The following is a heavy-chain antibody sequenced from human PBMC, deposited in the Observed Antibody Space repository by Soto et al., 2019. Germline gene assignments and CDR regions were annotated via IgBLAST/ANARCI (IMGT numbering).Heavy chain of an antibody. V-gene: IGHV3-21*01. J-gene: IGHJ2*01. Sequence: EVQLVESGGGLVKPGGSLRLSCAASGFSFSSYSMNWVRQAPGKGLEWVSSISSSRSYIYYADSVKGRFTISRDNAKKSLYLQMNSLRAEDTAVYYCARDYASSSPGWYFDLWGRRTLVTVSS. CDR2: ISSSRSYI. CDR1: GFSFSSYS. D-gene: IGHD6-13*01. CDR3: ARDYASSSPGWYFDL.